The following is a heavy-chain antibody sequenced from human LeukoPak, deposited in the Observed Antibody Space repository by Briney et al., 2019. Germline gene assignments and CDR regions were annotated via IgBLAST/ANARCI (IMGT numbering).Heavy chain of an antibody. D-gene: IGHD2-15*01. Sequence: TPSETLSLTCAVSGYSISSGYYWGWIRQPPGKGLEWIGSIYHSGSTYSNPSLKSRVTISVDTSNNQFSLKLSSVTAADTAVYYCARTSWDIVYMDVWGKGTTVTVSS. CDR3: ARTSWDIVYMDV. CDR2: IYHSGST. V-gene: IGHV4-38-2*01. CDR1: GYSISSGYY. J-gene: IGHJ6*03.